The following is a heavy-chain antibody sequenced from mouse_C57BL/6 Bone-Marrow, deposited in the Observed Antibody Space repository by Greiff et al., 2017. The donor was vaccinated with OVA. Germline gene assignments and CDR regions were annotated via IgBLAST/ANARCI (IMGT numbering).Heavy chain of an antibody. CDR3: ARKRGYDRPWYFDV. CDR1: GFSLTSYA. CDR2: IWTGGGT. J-gene: IGHJ1*03. V-gene: IGHV2-9-1*01. Sequence: VHLVESGPGLVAPSQSLSITCTVSGFSLTSYAISWVRQPPGKGLEWLGVIWTGGGTNYNSALKSRLSISKDNSKSQVFLKMNSLQTDDTARYYCARKRGYDRPWYFDVWGTGTTVTVSS. D-gene: IGHD2-2*01.